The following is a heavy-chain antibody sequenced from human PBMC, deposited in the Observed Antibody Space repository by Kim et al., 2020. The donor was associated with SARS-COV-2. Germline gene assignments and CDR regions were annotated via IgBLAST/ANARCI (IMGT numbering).Heavy chain of an antibody. V-gene: IGHV3-15*01. Sequence: GGSLRLSCAASGFTFSNAWMSWVRQAPGKGLEWVGRIKSKTDGGTTDYAAPVKGRFTISRDDSKNTLYLQMNSLKTEDTAVYYCTTPSSYTISWYYWGQGTLVTVSS. CDR1: GFTFSNAW. J-gene: IGHJ4*02. CDR2: IKSKTDGGTT. CDR3: TTPSSYTISWYY. D-gene: IGHD6-13*01.